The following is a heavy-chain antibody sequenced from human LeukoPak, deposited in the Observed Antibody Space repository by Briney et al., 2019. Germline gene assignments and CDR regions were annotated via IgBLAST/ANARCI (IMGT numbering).Heavy chain of an antibody. CDR1: RFSLSNFW. V-gene: IGHV3-7*01. CDR3: VRDRSRTTVTRFDS. J-gene: IGHJ4*02. D-gene: IGHD4-17*01. CDR2: INEDGSEK. Sequence: GGSLRLSCVASRFSLSNFWMIWVRQAPGKGLEWVANINEDGSEKNYVDSAKGRFTISRDNAKNSLFLQMNSLRAEDTAVYYCVRDRSRTTVTRFDSWGQGILVTVSS.